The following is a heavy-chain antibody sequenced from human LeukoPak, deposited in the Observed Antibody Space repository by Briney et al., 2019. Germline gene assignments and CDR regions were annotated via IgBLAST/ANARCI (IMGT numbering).Heavy chain of an antibody. CDR1: SGSISSRSYY. D-gene: IGHD3-22*01. J-gene: IGHJ3*02. CDR3: AHYYDSSGYYDAFDI. Sequence: SETLSLNCTVSSGSISSRSYYWRWIRQPPGKGLMWNGSIYYSGSTYYNPSLKTRVTISVDTSKNQFSMNLSSVTAADTAVYYCAHYYDSSGYYDAFDIWGQGTMVTVSS. CDR2: IYYSGST. V-gene: IGHV4-39*07.